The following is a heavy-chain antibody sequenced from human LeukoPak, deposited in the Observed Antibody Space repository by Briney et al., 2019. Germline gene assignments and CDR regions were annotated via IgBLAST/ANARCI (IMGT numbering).Heavy chain of an antibody. V-gene: IGHV3-33*01. CDR3: ARGRRFPPTKYGMDV. CDR2: IWYDGSNK. CDR1: GFTFSSYG. D-gene: IGHD3-3*01. J-gene: IGHJ6*02. Sequence: GGSLRLSCAASGFTFSSYGMHWVRQAPGKGLEWVALIWYDGSNKYYADSVKGRFTISRDNSKNTLYLQMNSLRAEDTAVYYCARGRRFPPTKYGMDVWGQGTTVTVSS.